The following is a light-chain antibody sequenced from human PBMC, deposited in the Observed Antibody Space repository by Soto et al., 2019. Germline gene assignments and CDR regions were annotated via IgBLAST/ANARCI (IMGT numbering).Light chain of an antibody. Sequence: DIQMTQSPSTLSASVGDIVTITCRASQSISSWLAWYQRKPGKAPKLLIYKASSLESGVPSRFSGSGSGTEFTLTISSLQPDDFATYYCQQYNSYRTFGQGTKVDIK. J-gene: IGKJ1*01. CDR1: QSISSW. CDR2: KAS. V-gene: IGKV1-5*03. CDR3: QQYNSYRT.